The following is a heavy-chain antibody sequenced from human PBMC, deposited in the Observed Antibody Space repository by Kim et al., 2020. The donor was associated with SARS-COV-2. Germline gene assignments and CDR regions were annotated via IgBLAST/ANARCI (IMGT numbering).Heavy chain of an antibody. J-gene: IGHJ4*02. CDR3: ARSRRYCSGGSCYSKFIDY. D-gene: IGHD2-15*01. CDR1: GGSFSGYY. V-gene: IGHV4-34*01. CDR2: INHSGST. Sequence: SETLSLTCAVYGGSFSGYYWSWIRQPPGKGLEWIGEINHSGSTNYNPSLKSRVTISVDTSKNQFSLKLSSVTASDTAVYYCARSRRYCSGGSCYSKFIDYWGQGTLVTVSS.